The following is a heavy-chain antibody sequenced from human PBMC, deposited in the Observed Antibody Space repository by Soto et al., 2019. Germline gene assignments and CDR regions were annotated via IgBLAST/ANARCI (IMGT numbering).Heavy chain of an antibody. V-gene: IGHV1-8*01. CDR1: GYTFTSYD. Sequence: ASVKVSCKASGYTFTSYDINWVRQATGQGLEWMGWMNPNSGNTGYAQKFQGRVTMTRNTSISTAYMELSSLGSEDTAVYYCARGRYGDYVNYYYYMDVWGKGTTVTVSS. CDR2: MNPNSGNT. J-gene: IGHJ6*03. D-gene: IGHD4-17*01. CDR3: ARGRYGDYVNYYYYMDV.